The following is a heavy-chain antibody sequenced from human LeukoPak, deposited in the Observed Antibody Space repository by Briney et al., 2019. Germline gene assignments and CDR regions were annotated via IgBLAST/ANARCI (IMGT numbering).Heavy chain of an antibody. CDR1: GYTFNGDY. J-gene: IGHJ5*02. D-gene: IGHD3-22*01. V-gene: IGHV1-2*06. Sequence: ASVTVSCKXSGYTFNGDYMHWVRQAPGQWLEWMGRINPNSGGTNYSQKFQGRVTMTRDTTISTAGVELSRLRSDDTALSDCARVKTIYDSSGYYPTWGQGTLVTVSS. CDR2: INPNSGGT. CDR3: ARVKTIYDSSGYYPT.